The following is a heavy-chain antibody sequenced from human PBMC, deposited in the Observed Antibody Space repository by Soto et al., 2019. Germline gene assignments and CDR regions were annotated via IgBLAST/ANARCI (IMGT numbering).Heavy chain of an antibody. CDR1: GGGNLRDYR. J-gene: IGHJ6*02. CDR3: AKDLQAYGDYDYYCYGLDV. CDR2: IIPKLGSA. D-gene: IGHD4-17*01. Sequence: QVQLVQSGAEVKEPGSSVKVSCKASGGGNLRDYRTTWVRRAPGQGLEWMGGIIPKLGSANYAQNFQGRVTVTADESTNTVYMELRSLRSDDTAVYYCAKDLQAYGDYDYYCYGLDVWGQGTTVSVSS. V-gene: IGHV1-69*01.